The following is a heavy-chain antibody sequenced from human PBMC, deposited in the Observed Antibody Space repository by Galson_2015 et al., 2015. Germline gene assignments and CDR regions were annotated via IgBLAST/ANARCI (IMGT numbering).Heavy chain of an antibody. Sequence: SLRLSCAASGFTFSSYGMHWVRQAPGKELEWVAFISYDGSNKYYADSVKGRFTISRDNSKNTLYLQMNSLRAEDTAVHYCAKDHCTNGVCYMDVWGQGTTVTVSS. CDR3: AKDHCTNGVCYMDV. D-gene: IGHD2-8*01. V-gene: IGHV3-30*18. CDR1: GFTFSSYG. CDR2: ISYDGSNK. J-gene: IGHJ6*02.